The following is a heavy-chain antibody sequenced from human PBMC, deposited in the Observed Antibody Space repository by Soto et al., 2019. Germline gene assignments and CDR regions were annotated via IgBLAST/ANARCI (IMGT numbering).Heavy chain of an antibody. CDR3: VREDYGVDRDYYGLDV. Sequence: QVQLQASGPGLVRPSQTLSLTCTVSGGSISSDHYHWTWIRQTPGKGLEWIGYIHYSGSVYYNPSLQSRVTMSVDTSKNLFSLKLSSVSAADSAVYFCVREDYGVDRDYYGLDVWGQGTTVTVSS. J-gene: IGHJ6*02. CDR2: IHYSGSV. V-gene: IGHV4-30-4*01. D-gene: IGHD4-17*01. CDR1: GGSISSDHYH.